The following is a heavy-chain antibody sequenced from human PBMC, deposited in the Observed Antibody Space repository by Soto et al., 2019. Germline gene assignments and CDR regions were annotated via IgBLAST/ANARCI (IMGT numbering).Heavy chain of an antibody. Sequence: QVQLVESGGGVVQPGRSLRLSCAASGFTFSSYGMHWVRQAPGKGLEWVAVISYDGSNKYYADSVKGRFTISRDNSKNTLYLQINSLRAEDTAVYYCAKAPPSSWKLIDYWGQGTLVTVSS. V-gene: IGHV3-30*18. CDR1: GFTFSSYG. CDR3: AKAPPSSWKLIDY. D-gene: IGHD6-13*01. J-gene: IGHJ4*02. CDR2: ISYDGSNK.